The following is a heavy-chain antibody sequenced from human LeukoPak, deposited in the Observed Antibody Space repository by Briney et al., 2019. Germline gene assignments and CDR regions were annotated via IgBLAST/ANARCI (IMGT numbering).Heavy chain of an antibody. CDR2: ISSDGGT. V-gene: IGHV3-66*01. J-gene: IGHJ4*02. D-gene: IGHD1-26*01. CDR3: ASEGEVGATTTLEY. CDR1: GLTVSGNF. Sequence: GGSLRLSCAASGLTVSGNFMTWVRQAPGKGLERVSVISSDGGTYYADSVKDRFTISRDNSKNTLYLQMNSLRAEDTAAYYCASEGEVGATTTLEYWGQGTLVTVSS.